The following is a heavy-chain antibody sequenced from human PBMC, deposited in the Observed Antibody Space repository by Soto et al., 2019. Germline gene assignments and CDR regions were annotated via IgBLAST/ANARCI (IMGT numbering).Heavy chain of an antibody. D-gene: IGHD3-9*01. Sequence: ASVKVSCKAPGYTFTGYYMHWVRQAPGQGLEWMGWINPNSGGTNYAQKFQGRVTMTRDTSISTAYMELSRLRSDDTAVYYCARDLDSYYYYGMDVWGQGTTVTVSS. V-gene: IGHV1-2*02. CDR2: INPNSGGT. CDR1: GYTFTGYY. J-gene: IGHJ6*02. CDR3: ARDLDSYYYYGMDV.